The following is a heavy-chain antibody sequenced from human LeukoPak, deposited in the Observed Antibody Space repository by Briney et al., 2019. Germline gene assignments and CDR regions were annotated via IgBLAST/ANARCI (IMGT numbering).Heavy chain of an antibody. CDR3: AKLGYYGSGSYGCLGY. CDR2: ISGSGGST. D-gene: IGHD3-10*01. CDR1: GFTFSSYG. J-gene: IGHJ4*02. V-gene: IGHV3-23*01. Sequence: GGSLRLSCAASGFTFSSYGMHWVRQAPGKGLEWVSAISGSGGSTYYADSVKGRFTISRDNSKNPLYLQMNSLRAEDTAVYYCAKLGYYGSGSYGCLGYWGQGTLVTVSS.